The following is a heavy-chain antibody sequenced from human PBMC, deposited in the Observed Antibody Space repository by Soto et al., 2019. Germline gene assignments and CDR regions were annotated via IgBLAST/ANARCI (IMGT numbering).Heavy chain of an antibody. D-gene: IGHD5-18*01. J-gene: IGHJ4*02. V-gene: IGHV3-30-3*01. CDR2: ISYDGSNK. CDR3: ARDGGYSYGDGYFDY. CDR1: GFTFSSYA. Sequence: QVQLVESGGGVVQPGRSLRLSCAASGFTFSSYAMHWVRQAPGKGLEWVAVISYDGSNKYYADSVKGRFTISRDNSKNTEYLQMNSLRAEDTAVYYCARDGGYSYGDGYFDYWGQGTLVTVSA.